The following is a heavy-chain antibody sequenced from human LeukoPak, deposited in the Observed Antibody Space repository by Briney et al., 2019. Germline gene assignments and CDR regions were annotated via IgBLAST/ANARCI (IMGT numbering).Heavy chain of an antibody. CDR2: IIPILGIA. Sequence: SVKVSCKASGGTFSSYAISWVRQAPGQGLEWMGRIIPILGIANYAQKFQGRVTITADKSTSTAYMELSSLRSEDTAVYYCAREGDYGDYLDYWGQGTLVTVSS. J-gene: IGHJ4*02. D-gene: IGHD4-17*01. CDR1: GGTFSSYA. V-gene: IGHV1-69*04. CDR3: AREGDYGDYLDY.